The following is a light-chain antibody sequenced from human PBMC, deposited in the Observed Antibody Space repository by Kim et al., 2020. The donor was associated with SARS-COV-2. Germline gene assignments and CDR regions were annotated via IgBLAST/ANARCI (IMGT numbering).Light chain of an antibody. CDR1: SSDVGGYNY. Sequence: GQSITIACTRTSSDVGGYNYVSWYQQHPGKAPKLMIYDVSNLPSGVSNRFSGSKSGNTASLTISGLQAEDEADYYCSSYTSSSPWVFGGGTQLTVL. J-gene: IGLJ3*02. CDR3: SSYTSSSPWV. CDR2: DVS. V-gene: IGLV2-14*03.